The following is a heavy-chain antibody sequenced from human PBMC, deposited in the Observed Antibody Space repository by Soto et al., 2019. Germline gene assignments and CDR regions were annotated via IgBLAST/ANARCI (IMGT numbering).Heavy chain of an antibody. V-gene: IGHV1-69*01. CDR3: ARQNRDTPMVPFDV. CDR1: GGTFNRYA. D-gene: IGHD5-18*01. CDR2: LVPQFGRP. J-gene: IGHJ4*02. Sequence: QVQLVQSGAEVKKPGSSVKVSCLASGGTFNRYAINWVRQAPGHGLEWLGALVPQFGRPNYAQKFQDRVTIVADESTNTTSMELPGLTSDDTAVYYCARQNRDTPMVPFDVWGQGTLVTASS.